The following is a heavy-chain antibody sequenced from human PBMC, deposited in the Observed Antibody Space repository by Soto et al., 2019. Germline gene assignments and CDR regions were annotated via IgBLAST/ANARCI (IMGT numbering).Heavy chain of an antibody. Sequence: PGGSLRLSCAASGFTFSSYGMHWVRQAPGKGLEWVAVISYDGSNKYYADSVKGRFTISRDNSKNTLYLQMNSLRAEDTAVYYCARGGIAARCLDYWGQGTLVTVSS. J-gene: IGHJ4*02. CDR2: ISYDGSNK. D-gene: IGHD6-6*01. CDR1: GFTFSSYG. CDR3: ARGGIAARCLDY. V-gene: IGHV3-30*03.